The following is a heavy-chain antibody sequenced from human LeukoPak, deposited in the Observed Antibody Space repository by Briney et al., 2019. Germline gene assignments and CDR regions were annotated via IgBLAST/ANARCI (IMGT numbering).Heavy chain of an antibody. CDR1: GYNFDSYG. V-gene: IGHV1-18*01. CDR3: ARDRNYFDA. CDR2: ISVYNGKT. Sequence: ASVKVSCMTSGYNFDSYGISWVRQAPGQGLEWLGWISVYNGKTNYTQNFQGRVTLTTDTSTSTVYLELKSLTSDDTAVYYCARDRNYFDAWGQGTLVTVSS. J-gene: IGHJ4*02.